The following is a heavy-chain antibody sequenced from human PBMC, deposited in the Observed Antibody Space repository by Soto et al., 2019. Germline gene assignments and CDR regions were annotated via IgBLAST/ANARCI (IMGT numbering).Heavy chain of an antibody. CDR3: RRDWDYPVL. CDR2: VRSKADGGTT. Sequence: LRLSCAASGFTFANAWMSWVRQAPGKGLEWVGRVRSKADGGTTDYAAPVKGRFTISRDDSENTLYLQMNSLKIDDTAVYYCRRDWDYPVLWGQGTLVTVSS. D-gene: IGHD1-7*01. V-gene: IGHV3-15*01. CDR1: GFTFANAW. J-gene: IGHJ4*02.